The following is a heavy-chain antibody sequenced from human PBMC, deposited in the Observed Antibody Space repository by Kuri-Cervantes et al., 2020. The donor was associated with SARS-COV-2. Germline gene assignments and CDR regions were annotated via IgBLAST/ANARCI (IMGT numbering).Heavy chain of an antibody. Sequence: GGSLRLSCAASGFTFSSYGMHWVRQAPGKGLEWVAVISYDGSNKYYADSVKGRFTISRDNSENTLYLQMNSLRAEDTAVYYCAREDPSDNWFDPWGQGTLVTVSS. CDR2: ISYDGSNK. V-gene: IGHV3-30*03. J-gene: IGHJ5*02. CDR1: GFTFSSYG. CDR3: AREDPSDNWFDP.